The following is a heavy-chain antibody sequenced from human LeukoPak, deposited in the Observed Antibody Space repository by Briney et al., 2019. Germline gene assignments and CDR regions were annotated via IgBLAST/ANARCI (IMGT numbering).Heavy chain of an antibody. CDR3: AREDYGSGSYQS. CDR2: IIPILGIA. CDR1: GGTFSSYA. Sequence: SVKVSCKASGGTFSSYAISWVRQAPGQGLGWMGRIIPILGIANYAQKFQGRVTITADKSTSTAYMELSSLRSEDTAVYYCAREDYGSGSYQSWGQGTLVTVSS. V-gene: IGHV1-69*04. J-gene: IGHJ4*02. D-gene: IGHD3-10*01.